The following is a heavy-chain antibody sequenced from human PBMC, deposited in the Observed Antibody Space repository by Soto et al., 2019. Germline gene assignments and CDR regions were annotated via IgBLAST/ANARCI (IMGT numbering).Heavy chain of an antibody. Sequence: SERLYITCTFSVGCISISSYYGGWIRQPPGKGLEWIGSIYYSGSTYYNPSLKSRVTISVDTSKNQFSLKLSSVTAADTAVYYCARQGDGYNYDYYGMDVWGQGTTVTVSS. CDR1: VGCISISSYY. J-gene: IGHJ6*01. CDR3: ARQGDGYNYDYYGMDV. V-gene: IGHV4-39*01. D-gene: IGHD5-12*01. CDR2: IYYSGST.